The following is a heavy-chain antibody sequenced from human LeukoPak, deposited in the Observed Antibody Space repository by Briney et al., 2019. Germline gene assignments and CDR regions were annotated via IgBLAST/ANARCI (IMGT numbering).Heavy chain of an antibody. J-gene: IGHJ4*02. V-gene: IGHV3-30-3*01. Sequence: QPGRSLRLSCAASGFTFSSYAMHWVRQAPGKGPEWVAVISYDGSNKYYADSVKGRFTISRDNSKNTLYLQMNSLRAEDTAVYYCARGPWDYWGQGTLVTVSS. CDR2: ISYDGSNK. CDR1: GFTFSSYA. CDR3: ARGPWDY.